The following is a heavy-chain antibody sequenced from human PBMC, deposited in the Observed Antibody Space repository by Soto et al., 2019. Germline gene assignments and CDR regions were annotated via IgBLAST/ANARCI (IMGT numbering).Heavy chain of an antibody. Sequence: PSATLSLTCTVSGGAINSYYWTWIRQPAGKGLEWIGRIYSSGSTKYNPSLQSRVTMSLDTSKNQFSLRLTSVTAADTAVYYCARGQRFSDWFDPWGQGTLVTVS. CDR3: ARGQRFSDWFDP. J-gene: IGHJ5*02. D-gene: IGHD3-3*01. CDR2: IYSSGST. CDR1: GGAINSYY. V-gene: IGHV4-4*07.